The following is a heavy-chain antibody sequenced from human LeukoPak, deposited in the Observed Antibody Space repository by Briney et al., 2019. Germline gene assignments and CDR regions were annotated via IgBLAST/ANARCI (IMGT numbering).Heavy chain of an antibody. CDR1: GGSFSGYY. J-gene: IGHJ3*02. CDR3: ATPRSGIGYAFDI. V-gene: IGHV4-34*01. Sequence: PSETLSLTCAVYGGSFSGYYWSWIRQPPGKGLEWIGEINHSGSTNYNPSLKSRVTISVDTSKNQFSLKLSSVTAADTAVYYCATPRSGIGYAFDIWGQGTMVTVSS. D-gene: IGHD3-3*01. CDR2: INHSGST.